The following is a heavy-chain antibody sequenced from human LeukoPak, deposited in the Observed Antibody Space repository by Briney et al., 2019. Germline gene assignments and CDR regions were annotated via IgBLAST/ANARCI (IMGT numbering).Heavy chain of an antibody. CDR1: GGSISSGGYS. J-gene: IGHJ4*02. Sequence: PSQTLSLTCAVSGGSISSGGYSWSWIRQPPGKGLEWIGYIYHSGSTYYNPSLKSRVTISVDTSKNQFSLKLSSVTAADTAVYYCASATYGEMVYWGQGTLVTVSS. CDR2: IYHSGST. V-gene: IGHV4-30-2*01. CDR3: ASATYGEMVY. D-gene: IGHD4-17*01.